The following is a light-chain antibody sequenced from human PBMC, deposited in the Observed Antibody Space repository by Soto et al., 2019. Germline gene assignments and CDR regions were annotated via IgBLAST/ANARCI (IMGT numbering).Light chain of an antibody. CDR2: EVS. J-gene: IGLJ3*02. CDR1: SSDVGTYNF. CDR3: SSYSSTSTPCV. V-gene: IGLV2-14*01. Sequence: QSALTQPASVSGSPGQSITISCTGTSSDVGTYNFVSWYQQHPGKAPKLMIYEVSSRPSGVSNRCSGSKSGNTASLTISGLQAEDEADYYCSSYSSTSTPCVFGGGTKLTVL.